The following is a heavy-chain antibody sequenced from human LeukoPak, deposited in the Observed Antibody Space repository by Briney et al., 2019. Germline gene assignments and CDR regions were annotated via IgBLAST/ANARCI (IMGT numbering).Heavy chain of an antibody. Sequence: GESLKISCEGSGYSFTTYWIGWVRQMPGKGLEWMGIIYPGDSDTRYSPSFQGQVTISADKSISTAYPQWSSLKASDTAMYYCARHVDTDYYFDYWGRGTLVTVSS. CDR3: ARHVDTDYYFDY. V-gene: IGHV5-51*01. CDR2: IYPGDSDT. J-gene: IGHJ4*02. CDR1: GYSFTTYW. D-gene: IGHD5-18*01.